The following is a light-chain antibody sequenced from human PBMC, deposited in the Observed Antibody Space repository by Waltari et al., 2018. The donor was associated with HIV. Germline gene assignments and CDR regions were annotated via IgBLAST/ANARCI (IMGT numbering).Light chain of an antibody. J-gene: IGLJ1*01. V-gene: IGLV3-1*01. CDR1: KLGDKS. CDR3: QAWDSSTYV. Sequence: SYELTQPPSVSVSPGQTASLACSGDKLGDKSTCWYQLKPGQTRVRVIYQNTKRPSGIPKRFSGSNVGNTATLTISGTQTMDEADYYCQAWDSSTYVFGTGTKVTVL. CDR2: QNT.